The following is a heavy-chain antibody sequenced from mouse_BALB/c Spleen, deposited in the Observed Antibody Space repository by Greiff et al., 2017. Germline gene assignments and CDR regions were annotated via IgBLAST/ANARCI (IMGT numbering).Heavy chain of an antibody. J-gene: IGHJ3*01. CDR1: GYTFTSYT. CDR3: ARSQGSLITTATFAY. CDR2: INPSSGYT. V-gene: IGHV1-4*01. D-gene: IGHD1-2*01. Sequence: VQLQQSGAELARPGASVKMSCKASGYTFTSYTMHWVKQRPGQGLEWIGYINPSSGYTNYNQKFKDKATLTADKSSSTAYMQLSSLTSEDSAVYYCARSQGSLITTATFAYWGQGTLVTVSA.